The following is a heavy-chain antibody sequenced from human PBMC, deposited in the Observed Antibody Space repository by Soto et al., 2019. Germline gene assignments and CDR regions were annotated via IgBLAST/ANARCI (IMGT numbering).Heavy chain of an antibody. CDR2: ISGSGGST. CDR1: GFTFSSYA. V-gene: IGHV3-23*01. J-gene: IGHJ4*02. D-gene: IGHD6-19*01. CDR3: AATYAVYSSGWYKIDY. Sequence: GGSLRLSCAASGFTFSSYAMSWVRQAPGKGLEWVSAISGSGGSTYYADSVKGRFTISRDNSKNTLYLQMNSLRAEDTAVYYCAATYAVYSSGWYKIDYWGQGTLVTVSS.